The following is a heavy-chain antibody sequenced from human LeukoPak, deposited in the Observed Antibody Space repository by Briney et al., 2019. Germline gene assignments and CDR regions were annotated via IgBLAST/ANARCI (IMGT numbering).Heavy chain of an antibody. D-gene: IGHD2-15*01. CDR1: GYTFTSYY. CDR2: INTSGGST. CDR3: ARDRVVESYFDY. V-gene: IGHV1-46*01. J-gene: IGHJ4*02. Sequence: ASVKVSCKASGYTFTSYYMHWVRQAPGQGHEWMGIINTSGGSTGYAQKFKGRVTMTRDTSTSTVYMELSSLRSEDTAVYYCARDRVVESYFDYSGQGTLFTVSS.